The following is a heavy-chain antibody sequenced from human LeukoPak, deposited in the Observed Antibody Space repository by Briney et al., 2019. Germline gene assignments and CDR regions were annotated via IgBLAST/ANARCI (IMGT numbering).Heavy chain of an antibody. CDR1: GFTFSSYW. CDR2: IKQDGNEK. V-gene: IGHV3-7*01. Sequence: PGGSLRLSCAASGFTFSSYWMSWVRQAPGKGLEWVANIKQDGNEKYYVDSVKGRFTISRDNAKNSLYLQMNSLRAEDTAVYYCARKVTIFGVVTGDYFDYWGQGTLVTVSS. CDR3: ARKVTIFGVVTGDYFDY. J-gene: IGHJ4*02. D-gene: IGHD3-3*01.